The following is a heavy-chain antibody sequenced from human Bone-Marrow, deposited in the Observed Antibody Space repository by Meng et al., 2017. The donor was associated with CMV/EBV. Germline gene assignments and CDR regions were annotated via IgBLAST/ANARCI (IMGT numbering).Heavy chain of an antibody. Sequence: GDGVSSNSAAWNWIRQSPPRGLEWLGRTYYSSKWYNDYAVSVTVRITINPDTSKNQFSLKLNSVIPEDTAVYYCARVGSKGRAWFDPWGQGTLVTVSS. J-gene: IGHJ5*02. CDR3: ARVGSKGRAWFDP. CDR2: TYYSSKWYN. CDR1: GDGVSSNSAA. D-gene: IGHD3-10*01. V-gene: IGHV6-1*01.